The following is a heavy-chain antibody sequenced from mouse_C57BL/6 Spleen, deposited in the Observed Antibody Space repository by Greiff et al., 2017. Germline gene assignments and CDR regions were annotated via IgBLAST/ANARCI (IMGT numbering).Heavy chain of an antibody. D-gene: IGHD3-2*02. V-gene: IGHV1-64*01. CDR3: ATHSSGPSWFAD. CDR2: IYPNSGST. J-gene: IGHJ3*01. CDR1: GYTFTSYW. Sequence: QVQLQQPGAELVKPGASVKLSCKASGYTFTSYWMHWVKQRPGQGLEWIGLIYPNSGSTNYNEKFKSKATLTVDKSSSTAYMQLSSLTSEDSAVYFCATHSSGPSWFADWGQGTLVTVSA.